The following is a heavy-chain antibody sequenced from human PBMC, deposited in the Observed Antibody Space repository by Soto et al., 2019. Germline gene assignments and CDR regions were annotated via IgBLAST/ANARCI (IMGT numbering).Heavy chain of an antibody. CDR1: GGSISSYY. D-gene: IGHD3-22*01. V-gene: IGHV4-59*01. CDR2: IYYSGST. J-gene: IGHJ3*02. CDR3: ARAAGYYYDSSGYRAFEI. Sequence: SATLSLTCTVSGGSISSYYWSWIRQPPGKGLEWIGYIYYSGSTNYNPSLKSRVTISVDTSKNQFSLKLSSVTAADTAVYYCARAAGYYYDSSGYRAFEIWGQGTMVNV.